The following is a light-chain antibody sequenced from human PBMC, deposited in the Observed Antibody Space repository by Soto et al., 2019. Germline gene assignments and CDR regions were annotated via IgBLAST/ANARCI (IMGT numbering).Light chain of an antibody. CDR3: QQYNNWPPRGT. Sequence: EIVLTQSPATLSVSPGARATLSCRASQGVSNNLAWYQQKPGQGPRLLMYGASTRATGIPARFSGSGSGTEFTLNISSLQPEDFALYYCQQYNNWPPRGTFGQGTKVEFK. J-gene: IGKJ1*01. V-gene: IGKV3-15*01. CDR2: GAS. CDR1: QGVSNN.